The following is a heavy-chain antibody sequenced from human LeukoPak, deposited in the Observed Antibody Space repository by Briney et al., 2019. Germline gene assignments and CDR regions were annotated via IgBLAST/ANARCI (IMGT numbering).Heavy chain of an antibody. V-gene: IGHV3-23*01. D-gene: IGHD2-2*01. CDR1: GFTFSSYA. CDR2: ISNSDGST. J-gene: IGHJ5*02. CDR3: ARDTRHRYCSSSSCFRGWLDP. Sequence: PGGSLRLSCAASGFTFSSYAMSWVRQAPGKGLEWVSTISNSDGSTYYADSVKGRFSISRDNSENTLYLQMNSLRAEDTAVYYCARDTRHRYCSSSSCFRGWLDPWGQGTPVTVSS.